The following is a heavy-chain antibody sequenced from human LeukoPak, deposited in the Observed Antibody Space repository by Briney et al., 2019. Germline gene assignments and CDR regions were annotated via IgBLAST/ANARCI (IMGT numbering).Heavy chain of an antibody. D-gene: IGHD3-22*01. J-gene: IGHJ4*02. CDR3: ARDQLRYYDSGEED. V-gene: IGHV1-8*01. Sequence: ASVKVSCKASGYTFTSYDINWVRQATGQGLEWMGWMNPNSGNTGYAQKFQGRVTITADKSTSTAYMELSSLRSEDTAVYYCARDQLRYYDSGEEDWGQGTLATVSS. CDR2: MNPNSGNT. CDR1: GYTFTSYD.